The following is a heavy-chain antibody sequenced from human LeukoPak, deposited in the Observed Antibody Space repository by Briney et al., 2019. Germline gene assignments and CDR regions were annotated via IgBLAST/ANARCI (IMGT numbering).Heavy chain of an antibody. J-gene: IGHJ4*02. CDR2: INNRGST. CDR1: GGSFSFYY. CDR3: ARDSDSGFE. V-gene: IGHV4-34*01. Sequence: SETLSLTCAVSGGSFSFYYWHWIRQPPGKGLEWIGEINNRGSTQYNPSLRSRVTISVDTSRNYFSLKLTSVTAADTAVYFCARDSDSGFEWGQGTLVTVSS. D-gene: IGHD3-16*01.